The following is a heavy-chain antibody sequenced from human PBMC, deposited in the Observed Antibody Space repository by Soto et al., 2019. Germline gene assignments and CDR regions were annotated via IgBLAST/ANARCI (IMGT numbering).Heavy chain of an antibody. CDR3: ARYLAKGGGSAGFDY. Sequence: ASVKVSCKASGYTFTVYYMHWVRQAPGQGLEWMGWINPKSGGTMYPQKFQGRVTMTWDTSISTAYMALTRLRSDDTAVYYCARYLAKGGGSAGFDYWGKGTLVTGS. V-gene: IGHV1-2*02. CDR1: GYTFTVYY. J-gene: IGHJ4*02. CDR2: INPKSGGT. D-gene: IGHD1-26*01.